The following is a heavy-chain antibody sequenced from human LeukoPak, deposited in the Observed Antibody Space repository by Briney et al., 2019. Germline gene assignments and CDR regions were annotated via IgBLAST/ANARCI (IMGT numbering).Heavy chain of an antibody. J-gene: IGHJ5*02. Sequence: PGGSLRLSCAASGFTFSDYYMSWIRQAPGKGLEWVSYISSSSYTNYADSVKGRFTISRDNAGNSLYLQMNSLRAEDTAVYYCARSMATGSSWYVAWFDPWGQGTLVTVSS. D-gene: IGHD6-13*01. V-gene: IGHV3-11*06. CDR2: ISSSSYT. CDR1: GFTFSDYY. CDR3: ARSMATGSSWYVAWFDP.